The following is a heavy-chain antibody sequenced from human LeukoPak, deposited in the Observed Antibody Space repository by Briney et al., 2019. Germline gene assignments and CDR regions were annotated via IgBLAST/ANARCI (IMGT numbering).Heavy chain of an antibody. D-gene: IGHD7-27*01. CDR3: AKDGGLWVSAHWGDS. CDR1: GFTFSSYA. Sequence: GGSLRLSCAASGFTFSSYAMHWVRQAPGKGLEWVAVISYDGSNKYYADSVKGRFTISRDNSKNTLYLQMNSLRAEDTAVYYCAKDGGLWVSAHWGDSWGRGTLVTVSS. CDR2: ISYDGSNK. J-gene: IGHJ4*02. V-gene: IGHV3-30-3*01.